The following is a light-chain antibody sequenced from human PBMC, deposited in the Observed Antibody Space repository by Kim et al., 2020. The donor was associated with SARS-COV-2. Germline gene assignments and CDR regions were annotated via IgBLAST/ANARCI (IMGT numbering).Light chain of an antibody. V-gene: IGKV1-27*01. CDR1: LGIRDY. J-gene: IGKJ1*01. CDR2: AAS. CDR3: QKYDRAPWT. Sequence: DTQMTQSPSSLSASVGDRVTITCRASLGIRDYLAWYQQKPGEVPKLLIYAASTLQSGVPLRFSGSGSGTDFTLNISDLQPEDAATYFCQKYDRAPWTCGQGNKVDIK.